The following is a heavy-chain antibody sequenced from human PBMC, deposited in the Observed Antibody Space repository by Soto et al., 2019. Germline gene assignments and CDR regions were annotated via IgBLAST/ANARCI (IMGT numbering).Heavy chain of an antibody. CDR2: IKQDGSEK. D-gene: IGHD3-16*01. Sequence: GGSLRLSCAASGFTFSSYWMSWVRQAPGKGLEWVANIKQDGSEKYYVDSVKGRFTISRDNAKNSLDLQMNSLRAEDTAVYYCARLGGALYYYYYYMDVWGKGTTVTVSS. CDR1: GFTFSSYW. CDR3: ARLGGALYYYYYYMDV. J-gene: IGHJ6*03. V-gene: IGHV3-7*03.